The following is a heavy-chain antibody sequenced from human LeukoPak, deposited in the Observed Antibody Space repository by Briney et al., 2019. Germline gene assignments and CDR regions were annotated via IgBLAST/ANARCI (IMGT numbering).Heavy chain of an antibody. D-gene: IGHD6-13*01. CDR2: ISYDGSNK. CDR1: GFTFSSYG. CDR3: AKGERYSSSWYNYYYYGMDV. Sequence: GRSLRLSCAASGFTFSSYGMHWVRQAPGXXXEWVAVISYDGSNKYYADSVKGRFTISRDNSKNTLYLQMNSLRAEDTAVYYCAKGERYSSSWYNYYYYGMDVWGQGTTVTVSS. J-gene: IGHJ6*02. V-gene: IGHV3-30*18.